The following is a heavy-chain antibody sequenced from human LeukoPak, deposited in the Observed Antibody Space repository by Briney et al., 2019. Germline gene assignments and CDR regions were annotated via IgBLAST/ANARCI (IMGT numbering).Heavy chain of an antibody. J-gene: IGHJ6*02. CDR2: IIPIFGTA. CDR1: GYTFTSYG. Sequence: SVKVSCKASGYTFTSYGISWVRQAPGQGLEWMGGIIPIFGTANYAQKFQGRVTITADESTSTAYMELSSLRSEDTAVYYCARSTPSLLAYYYYGMDVWGQGTTVTVSS. CDR3: ARSTPSLLAYYYYGMDV. V-gene: IGHV1-69*13.